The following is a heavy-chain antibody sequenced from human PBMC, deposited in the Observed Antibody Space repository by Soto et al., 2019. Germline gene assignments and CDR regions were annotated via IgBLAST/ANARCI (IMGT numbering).Heavy chain of an antibody. CDR2: IKQDGSDK. CDR3: ARDSNPHSSGGYDAFDM. J-gene: IGHJ3*02. CDR1: GFTFSNYW. V-gene: IGHV3-7*01. D-gene: IGHD6-19*01. Sequence: EVQLVESGGDLVQPGGSLRLSCAASGFTFSNYWMTWVRQAPGKGLEWMANIKQDGSDKNYMDSVKGRFTISRDNGKNSLYLQMNGLRAEDTAIYYCARDSNPHSSGGYDAFDMWGQGTMVTVSS.